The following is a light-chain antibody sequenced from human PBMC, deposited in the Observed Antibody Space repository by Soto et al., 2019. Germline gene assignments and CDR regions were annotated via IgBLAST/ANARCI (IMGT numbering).Light chain of an antibody. J-gene: IGKJ2*01. CDR3: QQYGGSPPYT. Sequence: VLTQSPGTLSLSPGERATISCRASQSISSSYLAWYQHKPDQAPRLLICGASSRATGIPHRFSGSGSGTDFTLTISRLEPEDCGVYYCQQYGGSPPYTFGQGTRLEIK. CDR2: GAS. V-gene: IGKV3-20*01. CDR1: QSISSSY.